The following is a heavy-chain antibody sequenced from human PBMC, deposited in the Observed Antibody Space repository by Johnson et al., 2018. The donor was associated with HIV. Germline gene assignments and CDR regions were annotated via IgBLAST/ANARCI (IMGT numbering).Heavy chain of an antibody. Sequence: QLVESGGGLIQPGGSLRLSCAASGFTVSSNYMSWVRQAPGKGLEWVSVIYSGGSTYYADSVKGRFTISRDNSKNTLYLQMNSLRAEDTAVDYCARDYYDSSGYYYRAFDIWGQGTMVTVSS. CDR1: GFTVSSNY. V-gene: IGHV3-66*03. D-gene: IGHD3-22*01. CDR3: ARDYYDSSGYYYRAFDI. CDR2: IYSGGST. J-gene: IGHJ3*02.